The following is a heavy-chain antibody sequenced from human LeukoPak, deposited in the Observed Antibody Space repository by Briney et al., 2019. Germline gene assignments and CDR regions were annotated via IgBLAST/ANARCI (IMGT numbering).Heavy chain of an antibody. J-gene: IGHJ4*02. D-gene: IGHD6-13*01. V-gene: IGHV1-69*06. Sequence: SVKVSCKASGGTFSSYAISWVRPAPGQGLEWMGGIIPIFGTANYAQKFQGRVTITADKSTSTAYMELSSLRSEDTAVYYCARGAGYSSSWYSYQEVAFDYWGQGTLVTVSS. CDR2: IIPIFGTA. CDR3: ARGAGYSSSWYSYQEVAFDY. CDR1: GGTFSSYA.